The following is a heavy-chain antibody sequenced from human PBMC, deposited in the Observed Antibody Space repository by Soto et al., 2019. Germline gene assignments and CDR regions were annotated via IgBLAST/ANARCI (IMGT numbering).Heavy chain of an antibody. J-gene: IGHJ4*02. CDR2: FDPEDGET. D-gene: IGHD2-15*01. Sequence: ASVKVSCKVSGYTLTELSMHWVRQAPGKGLEWMGGFDPEDGETIYAQKFQGRVTMTEDTSADTAYMELSSLRSEDTAVYYCATDILGYCSGGSCYSLEAFDYWGQGTLVTVSS. V-gene: IGHV1-24*01. CDR3: ATDILGYCSGGSCYSLEAFDY. CDR1: GYTLTELS.